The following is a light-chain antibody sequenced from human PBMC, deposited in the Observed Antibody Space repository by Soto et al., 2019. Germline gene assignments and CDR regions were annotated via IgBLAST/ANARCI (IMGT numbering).Light chain of an antibody. V-gene: IGKV1-9*01. Sequence: DSQMTQSPSTRSGSVGERVTVTCRASQTISSWLAWYQQKPGKAPKLLIYAASTLQSGVPLRFSGSGSGTSFTLTISSLQPEDFATYYCQQLLSYPITFGQGTRLEIK. CDR1: QTISSW. CDR3: QQLLSYPIT. J-gene: IGKJ5*01. CDR2: AAS.